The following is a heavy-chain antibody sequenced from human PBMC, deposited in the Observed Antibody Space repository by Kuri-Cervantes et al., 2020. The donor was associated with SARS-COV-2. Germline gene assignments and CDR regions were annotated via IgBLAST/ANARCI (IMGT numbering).Heavy chain of an antibody. CDR2: IYTSGST. J-gene: IGHJ4*02. D-gene: IGHD3-3*01. CDR1: GGSISSGSYY. V-gene: IGHV4-61*02. CDR3: ARHVRSSSYDFWSGYYHPDFDY. Sequence: LRLSCTVSGGSISSGSYYWSWIRQPAGKGLEWIGRIYTSGSTNYNPSLKSRVTISVDTSKNQFSLKLSSVTAADTAVYYCARHVRSSSYDFWSGYYHPDFDYWGQGTLVTVSS.